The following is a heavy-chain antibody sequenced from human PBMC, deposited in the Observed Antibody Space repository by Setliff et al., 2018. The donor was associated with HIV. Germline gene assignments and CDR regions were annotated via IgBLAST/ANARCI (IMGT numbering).Heavy chain of an antibody. J-gene: IGHJ4*02. D-gene: IGHD4-17*01. V-gene: IGHV4-61*02. CDR3: ARGTYGGNSRPFDY. Sequence: SETLSLTCTVSGDSMSSSSYYWSWIRQPAGKGLEWIGRIYASGNTNYNPSLKSRVTISVDTSKNQLHLKLSSVTAADTAVYYCARGTYGGNSRPFDYWGQGTLVTVSS. CDR1: GDSMSSSSYY. CDR2: IYASGNT.